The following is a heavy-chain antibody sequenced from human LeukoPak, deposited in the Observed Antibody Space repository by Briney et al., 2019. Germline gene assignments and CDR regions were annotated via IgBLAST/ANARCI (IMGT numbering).Heavy chain of an antibody. J-gene: IGHJ4*02. CDR3: ARAVGTDGYNLWVY. V-gene: IGHV4-39*07. D-gene: IGHD5-24*01. CDR1: SGSISSSTYY. Sequence: SETLSLTCTVSSGSISSSTYYWGWIRQPPGKGLEWIGTIYYTGSTYYNPSLKSRVTISVDTSKNQFSLKLTSVTVADTAVYYCARAVGTDGYNLWVYWGQGTLVTVSS. CDR2: IYYTGST.